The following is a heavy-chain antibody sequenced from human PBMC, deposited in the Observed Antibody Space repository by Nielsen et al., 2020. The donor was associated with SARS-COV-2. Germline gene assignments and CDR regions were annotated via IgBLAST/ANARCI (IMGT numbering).Heavy chain of an antibody. CDR2: IYYSGST. CDR3: ARAPSITIFGVVGWFDP. D-gene: IGHD3-3*01. V-gene: IGHV4-39*07. J-gene: IGHJ5*02. CDR1: GGSISSSSYY. Sequence: SETLSLTCTVSGGSISSSSYYWGWIRQPPGKGLEWIGSIYYSGSTYYNPSLKSRVTISVDTSKNQFSLKLSSVTAADTAVYYCARAPSITIFGVVGWFDPWGQGTLVTVSS.